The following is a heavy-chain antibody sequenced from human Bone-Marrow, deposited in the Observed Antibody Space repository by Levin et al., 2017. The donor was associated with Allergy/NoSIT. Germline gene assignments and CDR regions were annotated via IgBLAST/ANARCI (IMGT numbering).Heavy chain of an antibody. Sequence: SETLSLTCTVSGGSISSSSYYWGWIRQPPGKGLEWIGSIYYSGSTYYNPSLKSRVTISVDTSKNQFSLKLSSVTAADTAVYYCVLATTTLDYWGQGTLVTVSS. CDR2: IYYSGST. D-gene: IGHD5-12*01. V-gene: IGHV4-39*01. CDR1: GGSISSSSYY. J-gene: IGHJ4*02. CDR3: VLATTTLDY.